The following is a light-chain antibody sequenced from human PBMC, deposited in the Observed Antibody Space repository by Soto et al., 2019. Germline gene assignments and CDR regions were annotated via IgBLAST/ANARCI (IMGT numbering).Light chain of an antibody. CDR1: RSNIGSNT. J-gene: IGLJ1*01. CDR3: ATWDDSRSGHV. CDR2: SNN. V-gene: IGLV1-44*01. Sequence: VLTQPPSASGTPGQRVTISCSGSRSNIGSNTVSWYQHLPGTAPKLLMYSNNKRPSGVPDRFSGSKSGTSASLAISGLQSEDEADYYCATWDDSRSGHVFGTGTKVTVL.